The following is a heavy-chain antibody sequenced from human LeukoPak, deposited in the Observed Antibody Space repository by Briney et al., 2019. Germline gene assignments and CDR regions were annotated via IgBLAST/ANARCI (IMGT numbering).Heavy chain of an antibody. CDR1: GDSISSSSYY. CDR3: AESNGYSYGYFDY. V-gene: IGHV4-39*01. D-gene: IGHD5-18*01. Sequence: SSETLSLTCTVSGDSISSSSYYWCRIRPPPGKGLGWIGSIYYSGSTYYNPSLKSRVTISVDTSKNQFSLKLSSVTAADTAVYYCAESNGYSYGYFDYWGQGTLVTVSS. CDR2: IYYSGST. J-gene: IGHJ4*02.